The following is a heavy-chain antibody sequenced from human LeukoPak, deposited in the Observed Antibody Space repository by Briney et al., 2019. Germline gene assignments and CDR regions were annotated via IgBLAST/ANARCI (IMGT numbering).Heavy chain of an antibody. CDR3: ARVLAGYFDY. CDR2: IYYSGST. D-gene: IGHD6-19*01. V-gene: IGHV4-31*03. J-gene: IGHJ4*02. CDR1: GGSISSGGYY. Sequence: SQTLSLTCTVSGGSISSGGYYCSWIRQHRGKGLEWHGYIYYSGSTYYNPSLKSRVTISVDTSKNQFSLKLSSVTAADTAVYYCARVLAGYFDYWGQGTLVTVSS.